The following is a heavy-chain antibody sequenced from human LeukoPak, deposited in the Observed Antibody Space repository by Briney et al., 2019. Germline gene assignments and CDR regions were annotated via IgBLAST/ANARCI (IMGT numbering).Heavy chain of an antibody. D-gene: IGHD4-17*01. CDR2: IYPGDSDT. J-gene: IGHJ6*03. CDR1: GYSFTSYW. V-gene: IGHV5-51*01. Sequence: GESLKISSKGYGYSFTSYWIGWVRQMPGNGLEWMGIIYPGDSDTRYSPSFQGQVTISADKSISTAYLQWSSLKASDTAMYYCARLPGDYFYLAYMDVWGKGTTVTVSS. CDR3: ARLPGDYFYLAYMDV.